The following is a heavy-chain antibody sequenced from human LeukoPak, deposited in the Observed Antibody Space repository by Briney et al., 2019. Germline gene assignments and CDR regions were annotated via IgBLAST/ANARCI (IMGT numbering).Heavy chain of an antibody. CDR2: IKEDGSEK. CDR3: VKEGVEYSYSYGDY. D-gene: IGHD3-16*01. CDR1: GFTFSSYW. Sequence: GGSLRLSCAASGFTFSSYWMGWVRQAPGKGLEWVANIKEDGSEKYYVGSVKGRITISRDNAENTLYLQMNNLRPDDTAFYFCVKEGVEYSYSYGDYWGQGTLVTVSS. V-gene: IGHV3-7*01. J-gene: IGHJ4*02.